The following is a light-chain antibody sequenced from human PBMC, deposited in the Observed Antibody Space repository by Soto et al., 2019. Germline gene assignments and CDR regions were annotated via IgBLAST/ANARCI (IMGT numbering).Light chain of an antibody. J-gene: IGKJ2*01. Sequence: EIVLTQSPGTLSLSQGERATLSCRASQSVSSSYLAWYQQKPGQAPRLLIYGASSRATGIPDRFSGSGSGTDFTLTISRLEPEDVAVYYCQQYGSSPLYTFGQVTKLEIK. CDR2: GAS. CDR1: QSVSSSY. CDR3: QQYGSSPLYT. V-gene: IGKV3-20*01.